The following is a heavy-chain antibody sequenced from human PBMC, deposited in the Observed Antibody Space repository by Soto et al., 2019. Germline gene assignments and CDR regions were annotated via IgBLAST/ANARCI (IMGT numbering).Heavy chain of an antibody. Sequence: SETLSLTCAVYGGSFSGYYWSWIRQPPGKGLEWIGEINHSGSTNYNPSLKSRVTISVDTSKNQFSLKLSSVTAADTAVYYCARGLGSDRSCSGGSCYSPFDYWGQGTLVTVSS. CDR2: INHSGST. CDR1: GGSFSGYY. J-gene: IGHJ4*02. CDR3: ARGLGSDRSCSGGSCYSPFDY. D-gene: IGHD2-15*01. V-gene: IGHV4-34*01.